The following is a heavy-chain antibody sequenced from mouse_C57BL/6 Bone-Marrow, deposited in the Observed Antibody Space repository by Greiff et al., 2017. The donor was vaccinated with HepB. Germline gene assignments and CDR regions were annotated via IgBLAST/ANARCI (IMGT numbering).Heavy chain of an antibody. V-gene: IGHV1-64*01. Sequence: QVQLQQPGAELVKPGASVKLSCKASGYTFTSYWMHWVKQRPGQGLEWIGMIHPNSGSTNYNEKFKSKATLTVDKSSSTAYMQLSSLTSEDSAVYYCARDYGSSYYSDHWGQGTTLTVSS. CDR2: IHPNSGST. CDR1: GYTFTSYW. J-gene: IGHJ2*01. D-gene: IGHD1-1*01. CDR3: ARDYGSSYYSDH.